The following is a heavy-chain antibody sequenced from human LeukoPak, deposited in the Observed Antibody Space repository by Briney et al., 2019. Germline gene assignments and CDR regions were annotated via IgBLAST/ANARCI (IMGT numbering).Heavy chain of an antibody. V-gene: IGHV1-18*01. CDR1: GYNFTSYT. CDR2: ISGYNGNT. Sequence: ASVKVSCKASGYNFTSYTINWVRQSARQRLEWMGWISGYNGNTKYAQKFQGRVTMTTDTSTSTAYMELRSLRSDDTAVYYCARDPGLLTPHYIDYWGQGTLVTVSS. D-gene: IGHD2-15*01. J-gene: IGHJ4*02. CDR3: ARDPGLLTPHYIDY.